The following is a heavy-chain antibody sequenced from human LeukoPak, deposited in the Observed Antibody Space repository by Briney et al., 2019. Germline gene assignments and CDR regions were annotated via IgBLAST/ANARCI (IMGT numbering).Heavy chain of an antibody. CDR1: GSRFTSYW. CDR2: IDPSDSYT. CDR3: ARRCSINSCPFDY. V-gene: IGHV5-10-1*01. D-gene: IGHD2-2*01. Sequence: GGSLKISCKGSGSRFTSYWISWVRQMPGKGLEWTGRIDPSDSYTNYSPSFQALVALSPNNSISTAYLRWSSLKASDTPLYYCARRCSINSCPFDYWGQGTLVTVSS. J-gene: IGHJ4*02.